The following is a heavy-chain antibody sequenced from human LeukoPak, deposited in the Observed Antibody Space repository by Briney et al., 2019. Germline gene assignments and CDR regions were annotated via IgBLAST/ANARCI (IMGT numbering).Heavy chain of an antibody. CDR1: GYTFTGYY. J-gene: IGHJ5*02. CDR3: ARFRARGCTSWFDP. V-gene: IGHV1-2*02. CDR2: INPNSGGT. D-gene: IGHD1-1*01. Sequence: ASVKVSCKASGYTFTGYYMHWVRQAPGQGLEWMGWINPNSGGTNYAQKFQGRVTMTRDTSISTAYMELSRLRSEDTAVNYCARFRARGCTSWFDPWGQGTLVTVSS.